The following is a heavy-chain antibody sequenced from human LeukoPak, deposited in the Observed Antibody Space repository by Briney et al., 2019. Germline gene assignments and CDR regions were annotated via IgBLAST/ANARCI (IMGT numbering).Heavy chain of an antibody. CDR2: IGSSGGST. V-gene: IGHV3-23*01. CDR3: ATKGEGMDV. Sequence: GGSLRLSCGASGFTFSAYAMSWVRKAPGQGLEWVSGIGSSGGSTYYADSVKGRLTISRDNSKNTLYLQMNSLRAEDAAVYYCATKGEGMDVGGKGTTVTVPS. J-gene: IGHJ6*04. CDR1: GFTFSAYA.